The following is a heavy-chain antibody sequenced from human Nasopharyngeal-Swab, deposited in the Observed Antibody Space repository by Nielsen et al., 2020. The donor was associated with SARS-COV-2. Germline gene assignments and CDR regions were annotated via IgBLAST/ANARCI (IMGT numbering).Heavy chain of an antibody. D-gene: IGHD2-21*01. V-gene: IGHV4-39*07. CDR2: IYYSGST. J-gene: IGHJ6*02. CDR3: ARVVSLYYYYYGMDV. CDR1: GGSISSSSYY. Sequence: ESLKISCTVSGGSISSSSYYWGWIRQPPGKGLEWIGSIYYSGSTYYNPSLKSRVTISVDTSKNQFSLKLSSVTAADTAVYYCARVVSLYYYYYGMDVWGQGTTVTVSS.